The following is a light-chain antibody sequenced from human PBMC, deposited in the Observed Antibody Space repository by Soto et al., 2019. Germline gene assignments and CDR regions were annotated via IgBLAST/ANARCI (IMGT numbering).Light chain of an antibody. CDR2: DVV. CDR1: SGDVGKYDF. J-gene: IGLJ1*01. CDR3: SSYTDTDNLLYV. Sequence: QSVLTQPPSASGSPGQSVTISCTGTSGDVGKYDFVSWYQQHPGKAPKLLIYDVVHRPAGVPDRFSGSKSANTASLTVSGLQPEDEADYYCSSYTDTDNLLYVFGTGTKLTVL. V-gene: IGLV2-8*01.